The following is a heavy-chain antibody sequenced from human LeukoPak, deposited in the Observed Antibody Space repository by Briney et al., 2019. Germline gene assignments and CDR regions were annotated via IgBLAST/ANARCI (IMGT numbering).Heavy chain of an antibody. Sequence: GGSLRLSCAASGFTFSSYWMSWVRQAPGKGLEWVANIRPDGGERSYVDSVKGRFTISRDNGKNSLYLQMHSLRAEDTAVYYCARDVVGALDYWGQGTLVTVSS. CDR2: IRPDGGER. CDR1: GFTFSSYW. J-gene: IGHJ4*02. V-gene: IGHV3-7*01. CDR3: ARDVVGALDY. D-gene: IGHD1-26*01.